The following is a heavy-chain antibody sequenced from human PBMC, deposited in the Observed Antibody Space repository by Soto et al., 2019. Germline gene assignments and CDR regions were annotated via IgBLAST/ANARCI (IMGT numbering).Heavy chain of an antibody. CDR1: VDTSTSYY. CDR3: ARDFYDSVGYTWFDS. D-gene: IGHD3-22*01. J-gene: IGHJ5*01. Sequence: ASETLSLTCTVSVDTSTSYYWGWIRQAPGKGLEWIGHIHNSGTSTHNPSLNGRVTISIDMSKKQFSLKLTSLTSADTAVYYCARDFYDSVGYTWFDSWSQGTLVTVSS. CDR2: IHNSGTS. V-gene: IGHV4-59*01.